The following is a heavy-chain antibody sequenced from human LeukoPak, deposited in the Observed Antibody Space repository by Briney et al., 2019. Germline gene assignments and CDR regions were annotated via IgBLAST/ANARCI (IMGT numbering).Heavy chain of an antibody. CDR3: ARKGGHFDY. D-gene: IGHD2-15*01. V-gene: IGHV4-59*01. J-gene: IGHJ4*02. Sequence: PSETLSLTCTVSGDSINYYYWSWIRQSPGKGLEWIGYVYYNGSAKYNPSLKSRVTISVDMSKNQFSLKVSSVTAADTAIYYRARKGGHFDYWGQGTLVTVSS. CDR2: VYYNGSA. CDR1: GDSINYYY.